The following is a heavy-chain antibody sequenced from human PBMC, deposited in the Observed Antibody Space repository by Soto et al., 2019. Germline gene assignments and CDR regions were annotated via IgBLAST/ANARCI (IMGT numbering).Heavy chain of an antibody. Sequence: GGSLRLSCAASGFTFSSYYMHWVRQATGKGLEWVSAIGTAGDTYYPGSVKGRFTISRENAKNSLYLKMNSLRAGDTAVYYCARVQRPYYDFWSGYYPLGYYYYYMDVWGKGTTVTVSS. CDR1: GFTFSSYY. D-gene: IGHD3-3*01. J-gene: IGHJ6*03. V-gene: IGHV3-13*01. CDR2: IGTAGDT. CDR3: ARVQRPYYDFWSGYYPLGYYYYYMDV.